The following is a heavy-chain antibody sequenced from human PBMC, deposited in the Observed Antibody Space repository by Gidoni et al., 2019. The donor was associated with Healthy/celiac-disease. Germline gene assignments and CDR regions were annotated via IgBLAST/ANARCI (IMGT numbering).Heavy chain of an antibody. Sequence: QLQLQESGPGLVKPSETLSLTCTVSGGSISSSSYYWGWIRQPPGKGLEWIGSIYYSGSTYYNPSLKSRVTISVDTSKYQFSLKLSSVTAADTAVYYCAGVGAEGGRWVVPAAYFDYWGQGTLVTVSS. CDR1: GGSISSSSYY. CDR3: AGVGAEGGRWVVPAAYFDY. V-gene: IGHV4-39*01. CDR2: IYYSGST. D-gene: IGHD2-2*01. J-gene: IGHJ4*02.